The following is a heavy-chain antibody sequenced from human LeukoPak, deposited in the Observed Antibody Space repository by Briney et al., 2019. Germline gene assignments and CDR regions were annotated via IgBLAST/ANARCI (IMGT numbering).Heavy chain of an antibody. CDR2: MYPGGGT. CDR1: GSTVSTNY. V-gene: IGHV3-66*01. D-gene: IGHD3-16*01. CDR3: ARTMVLGAPDTDYFDY. Sequence: GGSLRLSCAAFGSTVSTNYMNWVRQAPGKGLEWVSIMYPGGGTYYADSLKDRFTISRDNSKNTLYLQMNSLTVEDTAVYYCARTMVLGAPDTDYFDYWGQGTLVTVSS. J-gene: IGHJ4*02.